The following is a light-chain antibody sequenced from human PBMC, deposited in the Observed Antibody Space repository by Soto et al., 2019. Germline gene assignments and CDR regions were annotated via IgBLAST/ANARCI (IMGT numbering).Light chain of an antibody. J-gene: IGKJ1*01. CDR1: QSVSSY. CDR3: KQYGSSPRT. CDR2: SAS. Sequence: EIVLTQSPATLSLSPGERATLSCWASQSVSSYLAWYQHKPGQAPRLLIYSASSRATGIQDRFSGSGSGTDFTLTITRLEPEDLAVYYCKQYGSSPRTFGRGTKVDNK. V-gene: IGKV3-20*01.